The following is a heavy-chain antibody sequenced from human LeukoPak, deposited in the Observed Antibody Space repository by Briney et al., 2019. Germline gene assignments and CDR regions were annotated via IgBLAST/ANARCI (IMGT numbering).Heavy chain of an antibody. CDR3: AMVVWGSYFDY. CDR2: INHSGSI. Sequence: SETLSLTCAVYGGSFSAYYWSVIRQPPWKGLEWIGEINHSGSINYNPSLKRRVTTSVDTYKNQFSLKLSSVTAADTAVYYCAMVVWGSYFDYWGQGTLVTVSS. V-gene: IGHV4-34*01. CDR1: GGSFSAYY. D-gene: IGHD3-16*01. J-gene: IGHJ4*02.